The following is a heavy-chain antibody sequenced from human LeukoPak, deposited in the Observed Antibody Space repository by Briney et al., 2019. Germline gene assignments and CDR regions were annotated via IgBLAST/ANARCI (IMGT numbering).Heavy chain of an antibody. CDR3: ARSRHLLVADPRSIEY. Sequence: SQTLSLTCAISGDSVSSNSAAWNWIRQSPSGGLEWLERTYYRSKWFNDYAASVKSRIIINPDTSRNQFSLQLTSVTPEDTAVYYCARSRHLLVADPRSIEYWGQGTLVTVSS. V-gene: IGHV6-1*01. CDR2: TYYRSKWFN. J-gene: IGHJ4*02. D-gene: IGHD5-12*01. CDR1: GDSVSSNSAA.